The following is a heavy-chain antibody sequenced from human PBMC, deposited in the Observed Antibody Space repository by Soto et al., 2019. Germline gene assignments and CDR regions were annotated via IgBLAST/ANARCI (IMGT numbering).Heavy chain of an antibody. J-gene: IGHJ5*02. CDR3: ARGHSTSPNWFDP. Sequence: GGSLRLSCAASGFTFSSYGMHWVRQAPGKGLEWVANIKVDGSAKYYVDSVKGRFTISRDNAKNSLYLQMNSLRGEDTAVYYCARGHSTSPNWFDPWGQGTLVTVSS. CDR1: GFTFSSYG. CDR2: IKVDGSAK. D-gene: IGHD6-6*01. V-gene: IGHV3-7*03.